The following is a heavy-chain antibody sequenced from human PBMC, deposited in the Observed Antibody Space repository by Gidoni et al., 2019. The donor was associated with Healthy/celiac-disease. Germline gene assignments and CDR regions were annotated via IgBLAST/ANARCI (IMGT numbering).Heavy chain of an antibody. Sequence: QVQLVQSGAEVKKPGSSVKVSCKASGGTFSSYAISWVRQAPGQGLEWMGGIIPIFGTANYAQKFQGRVTITADESTSTAYMELSSLRSEDTAVYYCARAKPYDFWSGYYTGVMGAFDIWGQGTMVTVSS. D-gene: IGHD3-3*01. J-gene: IGHJ3*02. V-gene: IGHV1-69*01. CDR1: GGTFSSYA. CDR3: ARAKPYDFWSGYYTGVMGAFDI. CDR2: IIPIFGTA.